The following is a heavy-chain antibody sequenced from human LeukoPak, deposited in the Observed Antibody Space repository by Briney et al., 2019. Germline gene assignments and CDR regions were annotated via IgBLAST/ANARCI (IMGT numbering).Heavy chain of an antibody. CDR1: GDSVSSNSAT. CDR3: TRAGSYGYYWYFDL. CDR2: TYYRFKWYN. J-gene: IGHJ2*01. V-gene: IGHV6-1*01. Sequence: SQTLSLTCAISGDSVSSNSATWNWIRQSPSRGLEWLGRTYYRFKWYNDYAASVKSRITINPDTSKNQFSLQLNSVTPEDTAVYYCTRAGSYGYYWYFDLWGRGSLVTASS. D-gene: IGHD5-18*01.